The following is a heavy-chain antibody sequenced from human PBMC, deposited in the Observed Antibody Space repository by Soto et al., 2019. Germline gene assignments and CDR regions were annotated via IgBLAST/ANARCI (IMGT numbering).Heavy chain of an antibody. CDR2: INSDGSST. CDR1: GLTFSSYW. V-gene: IGHV3-74*01. D-gene: IGHD3-9*01. Sequence: EVQLVESGGDLVQPGGSLRLSCVASGLTFSSYWRYWVRQAPGKGLVWVSCINSDGSSTSYADSVKGRFTISRDNAKNTLYLQMNSLRAEDTAVYYCARDILTGFDYWGQGTLVTVSS. J-gene: IGHJ4*02. CDR3: ARDILTGFDY.